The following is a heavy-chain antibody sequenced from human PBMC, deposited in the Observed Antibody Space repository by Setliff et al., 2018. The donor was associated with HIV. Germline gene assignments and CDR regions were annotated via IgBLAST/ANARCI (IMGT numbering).Heavy chain of an antibody. CDR3: ARGSPMVRGVITPFDY. Sequence: PSETLSLTCTVSGGSIRSGGYYWSWIRQHPGKGLEWIGYIYYSGSTYYNPSLKSRVTISVDTSKNQFSLKLSSVTAADTAVYYCARGSPMVRGVITPFDYWGQGTLVTVSS. D-gene: IGHD3-10*01. CDR2: IYYSGST. CDR1: GGSIRSGGYY. V-gene: IGHV4-31*03. J-gene: IGHJ4*02.